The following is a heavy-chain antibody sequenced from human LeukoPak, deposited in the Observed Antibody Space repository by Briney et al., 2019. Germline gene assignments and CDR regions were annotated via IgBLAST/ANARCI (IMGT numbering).Heavy chain of an antibody. V-gene: IGHV1-58*02. Sequence: ASVKVSCKAPGFTFTSSAMQWVRQARGQRLEWIGWIVVGSGNTNYAQKFQERVTITRDMSTSTAYMELSSLRSEDTAVYYCAALLAAAGTLSFDLWGRGTLVTVSS. CDR2: IVVGSGNT. D-gene: IGHD6-13*01. CDR1: GFTFTSSA. J-gene: IGHJ2*01. CDR3: AALLAAAGTLSFDL.